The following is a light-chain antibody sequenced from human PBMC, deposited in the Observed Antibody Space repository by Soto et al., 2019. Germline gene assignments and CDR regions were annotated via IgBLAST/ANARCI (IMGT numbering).Light chain of an antibody. CDR3: AAWHDSLNGYV. CDR1: SSNIGSNT. CDR2: SNN. V-gene: IGLV1-44*01. J-gene: IGLJ1*01. Sequence: QSALTQPPSASGTPGQRVTISCSGSSSNIGSNTVNWYQQLPGTAPKLLIYSNNQRPSGVPDRFSGSKSGTSASLAISGLQSEDEADYYCAAWHDSLNGYVFGTGTKVTVL.